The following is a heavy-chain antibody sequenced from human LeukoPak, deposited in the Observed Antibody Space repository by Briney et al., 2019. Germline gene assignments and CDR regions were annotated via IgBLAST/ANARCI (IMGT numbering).Heavy chain of an antibody. CDR3: ARESRDIVVVVAATDFDY. CDR1: GFTFSNYW. D-gene: IGHD2-15*01. Sequence: GGSLRLSCAASGFTFSNYWMTWVRQAPGKGLEWVANIKQDGSEKYYVDSVKGRFTISRDNAKNSLYLQMNSLRAEDTAVYYCARESRDIVVVVAATDFDYWGQGTLVTVSS. CDR2: IKQDGSEK. V-gene: IGHV3-7*01. J-gene: IGHJ4*02.